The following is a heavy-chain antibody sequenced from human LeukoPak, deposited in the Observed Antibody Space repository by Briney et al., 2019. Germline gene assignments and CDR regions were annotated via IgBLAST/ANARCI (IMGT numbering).Heavy chain of an antibody. V-gene: IGHV3-33*01. D-gene: IGHD3-3*01. CDR3: ASEGNYDFWSGYPFDY. J-gene: IGHJ4*02. Sequence: PVGALRLSCAAPGFTFSNYGMHWVRQAPGKGLQWVGLIWYDGSNQYYADDVKGRFTISRDNSKNTLYLQMNSLRAEDTAVYYCASEGNYDFWSGYPFDYWGQGTLVTVSS. CDR1: GFTFSNYG. CDR2: IWYDGSNQ.